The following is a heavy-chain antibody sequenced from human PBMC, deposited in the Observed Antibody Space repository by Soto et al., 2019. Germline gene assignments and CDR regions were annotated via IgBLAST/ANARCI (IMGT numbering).Heavy chain of an antibody. J-gene: IGHJ5*02. CDR3: AREGALKPFSS. V-gene: IGHV3-21*01. Sequence: PGGSLRLSCVASGFTLSNYNMNWVRLAPGKGLEWVSHISGSSVYIHYADSVKGRFTISRDNAKNSVYLQMDSLRAEDTAVYYCAREGALKPFSSWGQGTLVTV. CDR1: GFTLSNYN. CDR2: ISGSSVYI.